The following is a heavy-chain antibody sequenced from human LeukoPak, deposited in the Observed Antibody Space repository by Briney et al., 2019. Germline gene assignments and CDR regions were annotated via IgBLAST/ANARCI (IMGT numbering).Heavy chain of an antibody. J-gene: IGHJ4*02. V-gene: IGHV1-46*01. CDR1: GYTFTSYY. CDR3: AREVMDNLRFDY. D-gene: IGHD1-14*01. Sequence: ASVKVSCKASGYTFTSYYMHWVRQAPGQGLEWMGIINASGGDTSYAQKFQGRLTMTRDTSTNTVYMELTSLRSEDTAVYYCAREVMDNLRFDYWGQGTLVTVSP. CDR2: INASGGDT.